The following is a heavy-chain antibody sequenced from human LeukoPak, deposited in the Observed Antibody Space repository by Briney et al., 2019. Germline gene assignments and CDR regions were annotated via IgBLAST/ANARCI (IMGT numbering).Heavy chain of an antibody. D-gene: IGHD1-26*01. J-gene: IGHJ4*02. Sequence: PSETLSLTCTVSGGSISSGGYYWSWIRQHPGKGLEWIGYIYYSGSTYYNPSLKSRVTISVDTSKNQFSVKLSSVTAADTAVYYCARGLPPSGGGSYTYYFDYWGQGTLVTVSS. V-gene: IGHV4-31*03. CDR1: GGSISSGGYY. CDR3: ARGLPPSGGGSYTYYFDY. CDR2: IYYSGST.